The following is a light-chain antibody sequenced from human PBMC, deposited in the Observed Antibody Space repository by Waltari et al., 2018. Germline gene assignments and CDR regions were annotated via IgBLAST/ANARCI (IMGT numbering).Light chain of an antibody. V-gene: IGLV3-21*01. Sequence: SYVLTQPPSVSVAPGETARLTCGGNNIERKSVNWYRQRPGQAPVLVISYDSDRPSGIPDRLSGSNSGNTATLTISRVEAGDEADYYCQVWDANTDPGVFGTGTEVTVL. J-gene: IGLJ1*01. CDR3: QVWDANTDPGV. CDR2: YDS. CDR1: NIERKS.